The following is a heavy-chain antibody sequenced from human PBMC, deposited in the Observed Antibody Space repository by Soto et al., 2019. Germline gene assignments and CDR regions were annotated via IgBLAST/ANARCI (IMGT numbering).Heavy chain of an antibody. D-gene: IGHD4-17*01. CDR3: AKDLQAYGDYDYYCYGLDV. CDR1: GFTFSTFG. J-gene: IGHJ6*02. CDR2: ISYDGNNK. V-gene: IGHV3-30*18. Sequence: QLVESGGGVVPPGASLRLSCAASGFTFSTFGMHWVRQTPGKGLEWVAVISYDGNNKVYADSVKGRFTISRDNFKNTVDLVMNNLKVDDTAVYYCAKDLQAYGDYDYYCYGLDVWGQGATVSASS.